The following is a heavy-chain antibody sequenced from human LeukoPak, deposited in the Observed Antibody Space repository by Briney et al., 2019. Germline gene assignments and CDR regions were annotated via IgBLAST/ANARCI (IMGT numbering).Heavy chain of an antibody. CDR2: INPSGGTT. D-gene: IGHD5-24*01. V-gene: IGHV1-46*01. J-gene: IGHJ4*02. Sequence: ASVKVSCTASGYTFTIYYMHWVRQAPGQGLEWMGIINPSGGTTSYAQKFQGRVTMTRHTSTSTVYMELSSLRSEDTAVYYCARGLMAGNTALFDYWGQGTLVTVSS. CDR1: GYTFTIYY. CDR3: ARGLMAGNTALFDY.